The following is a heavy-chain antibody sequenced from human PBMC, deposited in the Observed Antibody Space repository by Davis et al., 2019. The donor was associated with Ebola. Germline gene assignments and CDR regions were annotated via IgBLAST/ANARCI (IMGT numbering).Heavy chain of an antibody. D-gene: IGHD3-3*01. CDR2: ISSSSSYI. CDR1: GFTFSSYS. J-gene: IGHJ5*02. CDR3: ARARDTIFGVVTSGWFDP. Sequence: GESLKISCAASGFTFSSYSMNWVRQAPGKGLEWVSSISSSSSYIYYADSVKGRFTISRDNAKNSLYLQMNSLRAEDTAVYYCARARDTIFGVVTSGWFDPWGQGTLVTVSS. V-gene: IGHV3-21*01.